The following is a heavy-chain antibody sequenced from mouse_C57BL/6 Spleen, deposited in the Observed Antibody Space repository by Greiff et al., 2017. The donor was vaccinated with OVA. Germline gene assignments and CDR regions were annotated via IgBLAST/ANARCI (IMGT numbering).Heavy chain of an antibody. Sequence: QVQLKESGPGLVQPSQRLSITCTVSGFSLTSYGVHWVRQSPGKGLEWLGVIWRGGSTDYNAAFMSRLSITKDNSKSQVFFKMNSLQADDTAIYYCAKKGGTGTYWYFDVWGTGTTVTVSS. CDR2: IWRGGST. CDR3: AKKGGTGTYWYFDV. V-gene: IGHV2-5*01. CDR1: GFSLTSYG. D-gene: IGHD4-1*01. J-gene: IGHJ1*03.